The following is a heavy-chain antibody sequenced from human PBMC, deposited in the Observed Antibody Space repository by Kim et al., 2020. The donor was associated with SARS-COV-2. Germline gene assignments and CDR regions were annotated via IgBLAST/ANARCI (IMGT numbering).Heavy chain of an antibody. CDR1: GYTFTSYG. CDR3: AASSSWYEGDAFDI. J-gene: IGHJ3*02. Sequence: ASVTVSCKASGYTFTSYGISWVRQAPGQGLEWMGWINAYNGNTNYAQKLQGRVTMTTDTFTSTAYMELRSLRADDTAVYYFAASSSWYEGDAFDIWGQGPTRTDSS. D-gene: IGHD6-13*01. V-gene: IGHV1-18*01. CDR2: INAYNGNT.